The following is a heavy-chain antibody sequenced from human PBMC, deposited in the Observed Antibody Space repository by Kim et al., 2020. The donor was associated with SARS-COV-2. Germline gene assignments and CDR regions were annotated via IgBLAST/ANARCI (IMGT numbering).Heavy chain of an antibody. CDR2: IYSGGST. CDR3: ARAEYYYGSGSYDGTH. D-gene: IGHD3-10*01. J-gene: IGHJ4*02. CDR1: GFTVSSNY. Sequence: GGSLRLSCAASGFTVSSNYMSWVRQAPGKGLEWVSVIYSGGSTYYADSVKGRFTISRDNSKNTLYLQMNSLRAEDTAVYYCARAEYYYGSGSYDGTHWGQGTLVTVSS. V-gene: IGHV3-53*01.